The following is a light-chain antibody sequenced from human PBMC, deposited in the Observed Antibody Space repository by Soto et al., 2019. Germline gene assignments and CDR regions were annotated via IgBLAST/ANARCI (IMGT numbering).Light chain of an antibody. CDR2: DVS. CDR1: SSDVGGYNY. V-gene: IGLV2-14*01. J-gene: IGLJ1*01. Sequence: QSVLTQPASVSGSPGQSITISCSGTSSDVGGYNYVSWYQQHPGKAPKLMIYDVSYRPSGISSRFSGSKSDNTASLTISGLQAEDEAEYYCSSFTTSNLYVFGTGTKVTV. CDR3: SSFTTSNLYV.